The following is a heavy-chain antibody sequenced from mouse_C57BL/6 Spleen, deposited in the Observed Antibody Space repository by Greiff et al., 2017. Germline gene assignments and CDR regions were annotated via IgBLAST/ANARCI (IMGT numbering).Heavy chain of an antibody. D-gene: IGHD4-1*01. CDR2: ILPGSGST. CDR3: APILNWDGVAY. J-gene: IGHJ3*01. CDR1: GYTFTGYW. V-gene: IGHV1-9*01. Sequence: QVQLQQSGAELMKPGASVKLSCKATGYTFTGYWIAWVKQRPGHGLEWIGEILPGSGSTNYNEKFKGKDTFTADTSSNTAYRPLSSLTTEDSAIYYCAPILNWDGVAYWGQGTLVTVSA.